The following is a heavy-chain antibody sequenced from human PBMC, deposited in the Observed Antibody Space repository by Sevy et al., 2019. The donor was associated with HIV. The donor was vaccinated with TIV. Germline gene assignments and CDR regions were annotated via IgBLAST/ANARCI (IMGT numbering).Heavy chain of an antibody. Sequence: GGSLRLSCAASGFTFSSYWMHWVRQAPGKGLVWVSRINSDGSSTSYVDSVKGRFTISRDNAKNTLYLQMNSLRAEDTAVYYCARGILGEDYYYYYYGMDVWGQGTTVTVSS. D-gene: IGHD3-16*01. CDR2: INSDGSST. CDR1: GFTFSSYW. J-gene: IGHJ6*02. V-gene: IGHV3-74*01. CDR3: ARGILGEDYYYYYYGMDV.